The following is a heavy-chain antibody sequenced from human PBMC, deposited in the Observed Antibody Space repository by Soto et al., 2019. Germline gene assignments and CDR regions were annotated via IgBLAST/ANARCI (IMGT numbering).Heavy chain of an antibody. CDR1: GFTFNSYT. D-gene: IGHD1-26*01. Sequence: VQLVESGGGLVKPGGSLRLSCAASGFTFNSYTMNWVRQAPGKGLEWVSSISISSDYIYYADSVKGRFPISRDNAKNSLYLQMHSLRAEDTAVYYCARDKWELLRGAPHMDYYYGMDVWGQGTTVTVSS. J-gene: IGHJ6*02. CDR2: ISISSDYI. V-gene: IGHV3-21*01. CDR3: ARDKWELLRGAPHMDYYYGMDV.